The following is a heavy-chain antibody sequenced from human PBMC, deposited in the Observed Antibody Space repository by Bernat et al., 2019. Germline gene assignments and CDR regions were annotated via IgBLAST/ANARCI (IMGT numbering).Heavy chain of an antibody. J-gene: IGHJ4*02. CDR3: ARGGSGTYYLDY. Sequence: EVQLVEYGGGLVQPGGSLRLSCAASGFTVSSNYMSWVRQAPGKGLEWVAVIYSGGSTYYADSVKGRFTISRDNSKNTLYLQMNSLRAEDTAVYYCARGGSGTYYLDYWGQGTLVTVSS. V-gene: IGHV3-66*01. D-gene: IGHD1-26*01. CDR2: IYSGGST. CDR1: GFTVSSNY.